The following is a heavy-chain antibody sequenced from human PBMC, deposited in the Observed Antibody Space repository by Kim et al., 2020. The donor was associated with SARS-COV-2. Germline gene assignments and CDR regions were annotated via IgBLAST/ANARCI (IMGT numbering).Heavy chain of an antibody. Sequence: GESLKISCKGSGYSFTSYWISWVRQMPGKGLEWMGRIDPSDSYTNYSPSFQGHVTISADKSISTAYLQWSSLKASDTAMYYCCSSGVVAATGVVGWFDPWGQGTLVTVSS. CDR3: CSSGVVAATGVVGWFDP. CDR2: IDPSDSYT. D-gene: IGHD2-15*01. J-gene: IGHJ5*02. CDR1: GYSFTSYW. V-gene: IGHV5-10-1*01.